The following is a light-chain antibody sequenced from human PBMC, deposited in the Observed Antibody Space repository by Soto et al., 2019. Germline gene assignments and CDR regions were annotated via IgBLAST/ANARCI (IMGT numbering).Light chain of an antibody. J-gene: IGLJ1*01. CDR2: EVS. Sequence: QSVLTQPPSASGSRGQSVTISCTGTSSDVGGYNYVSWYQQHPGKVPKLIIYEVSKRPSGVPDRFSGSKSGKTAPLTVSGLQAEDEADYYCTSYGGSSTSDVFGPGTKGTVL. V-gene: IGLV2-8*01. CDR1: SSDVGGYNY. CDR3: TSYGGSSTSDV.